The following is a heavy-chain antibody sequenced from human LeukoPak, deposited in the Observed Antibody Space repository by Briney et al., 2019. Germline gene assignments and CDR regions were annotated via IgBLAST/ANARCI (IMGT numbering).Heavy chain of an antibody. V-gene: IGHV4-59*12. CDR2: IYYSGST. CDR1: GDSFSTYY. J-gene: IGHJ5*02. Sequence: SETLSLTCTVSGDSFSTYYWSWIRQPPGKGLEWIGYIYYSGSTNYNPSLKSRVTISLDTSKNQFSLKLSSVTAADTAVYYCARDRYGYSGYDSYNWFDPWGQGTLVTVSS. CDR3: ARDRYGYSGYDSYNWFDP. D-gene: IGHD5-12*01.